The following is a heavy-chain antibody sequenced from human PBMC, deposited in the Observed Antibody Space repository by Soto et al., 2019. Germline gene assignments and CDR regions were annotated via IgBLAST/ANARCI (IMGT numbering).Heavy chain of an antibody. V-gene: IGHV1-69*06. CDR3: AGTPRAYSYGYVVWFDP. D-gene: IGHD5-18*01. CDR1: GGTFSSYA. Sequence: SVKVSCKASGGTFSSYAISWVRQAPGQGLEWMGGIIPIFGTANYAQKFQGRVTITADKSTSTAYMELSSLRSADTAVDYWAGTPRAYSYGYVVWFDPWGHRPLVTVSS. J-gene: IGHJ5*02. CDR2: IIPIFGTA.